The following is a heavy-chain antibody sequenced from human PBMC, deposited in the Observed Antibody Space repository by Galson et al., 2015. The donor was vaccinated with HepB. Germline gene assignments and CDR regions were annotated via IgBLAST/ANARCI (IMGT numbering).Heavy chain of an antibody. V-gene: IGHV3-33*01. CDR3: AREYYANPDH. J-gene: IGHJ5*02. D-gene: IGHD3-16*01. CDR2: IWYDGLNK. CDR1: GFIFNTYG. Sequence: SLRLSCAASGFIFNTYGMHWVRQAPGKGLEWVAVIWYDGLNKYYVDSVKGRFTISRDNAENSVYLQMNSLRAEDTAIYYCAREYYANPDHWGQGTLVTVSS.